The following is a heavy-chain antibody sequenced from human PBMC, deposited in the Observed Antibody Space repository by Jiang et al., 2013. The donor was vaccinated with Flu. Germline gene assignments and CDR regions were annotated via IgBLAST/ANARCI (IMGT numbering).Heavy chain of an antibody. CDR1: GFTFSNAW. J-gene: IGHJ4*02. Sequence: VQLVESGGGLVKPGGSLRLSCAASGFTFSNAWMNWVRQAPGKGLEWVGRIKSKTDGGTTDYAAPVKGRFTISRDDSKNTLYLQMNSLKTEDTAVYYCNLWSFYDYVWGSYREWYFDYWGQGTLVTVSS. V-gene: IGHV3-15*07. D-gene: IGHD3-16*02. CDR2: IKSKTDGGTT. CDR3: NLWSFYDYVWGSYREWYFDY.